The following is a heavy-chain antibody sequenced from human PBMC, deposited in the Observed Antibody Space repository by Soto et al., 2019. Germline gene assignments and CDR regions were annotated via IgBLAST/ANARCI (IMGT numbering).Heavy chain of an antibody. CDR3: ARDKITALFDY. J-gene: IGHJ4*02. Sequence: QVQLQQWGAGLLKPSETLSLTCAVYGGSFSGYSWTWIRQPPGTGLEWIGEINHSGSTNYNPSLKSRVTISVDTSKNQFSLKLTSVTAADTAVYYCARDKITALFDYWGQGALVTVSS. CDR2: INHSGST. D-gene: IGHD3-10*01. CDR1: GGSFSGYS. V-gene: IGHV4-34*01.